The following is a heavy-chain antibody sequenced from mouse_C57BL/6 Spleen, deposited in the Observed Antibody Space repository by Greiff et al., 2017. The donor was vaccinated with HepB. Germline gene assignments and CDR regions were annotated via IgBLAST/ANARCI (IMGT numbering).Heavy chain of an antibody. J-gene: IGHJ2*01. CDR2: ISNLAYSI. CDR3: ARGGYCFDY. CDR1: GFTFSDYG. V-gene: IGHV5-15*01. Sequence: EVKLLESGGGLVQPGGSLKLSCAASGFTFSDYGMAWVRQAPRKGPEWVAFISNLAYSIYYADTVTGRFTISRENAKNTLYLEMSSLRSEDTAMYYCARGGYCFDYWGQGTTLTVSS.